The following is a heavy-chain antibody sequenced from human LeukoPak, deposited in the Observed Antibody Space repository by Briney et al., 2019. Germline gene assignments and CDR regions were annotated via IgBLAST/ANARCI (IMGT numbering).Heavy chain of an antibody. D-gene: IGHD1-26*01. CDR3: ARNGEGGSYPSTY. V-gene: IGHV1-46*01. CDR1: GYTFTMYS. Sequence: ASGKVSSTASGYTFTMYSMHWVRQAPGQGHEWMGIISPSGANTAYAQKFQGRVTMTSDTSTSTVYMELSSLRSEDTAVYYCARNGEGGSYPSTYWGQGTRVIVSS. CDR2: ISPSGANT. J-gene: IGHJ4*02.